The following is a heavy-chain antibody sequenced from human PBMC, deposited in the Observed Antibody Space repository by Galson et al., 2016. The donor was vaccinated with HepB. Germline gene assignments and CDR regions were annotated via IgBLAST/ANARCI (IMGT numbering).Heavy chain of an antibody. D-gene: IGHD6-25*01. V-gene: IGHV4-4*02. CDR2: IHHRGTT. CDR1: GVSISSSNW. CDR3: AKNGPAHSGGWHFGL. J-gene: IGHJ2*01. Sequence: SETLSLTCVVSGVSISSSNWWTWVRQPPGKGLEWIGEIHHRGTTYYSPSLKTRVIISVDKSRNEFSLKLNSVTAADTAVYYCAKNGPAHSGGWHFGLWGRGTLVTVSS.